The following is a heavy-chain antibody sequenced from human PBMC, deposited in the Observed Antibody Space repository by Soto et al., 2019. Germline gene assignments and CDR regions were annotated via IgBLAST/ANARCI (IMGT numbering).Heavy chain of an antibody. CDR3: ATDWGYSYGHAFDS. CDR2: ISASGSYI. J-gene: IGHJ4*02. Sequence: EGSLXLSCVASGITFSNYNINWVRQVPGTGLAWVSYISASGSYIYYADSVKGRFTISRDNAKNSMYLQMNSLRAEDTAVYYYATDWGYSYGHAFDSWGQGTLVTVSS. V-gene: IGHV3-21*01. D-gene: IGHD5-18*01. CDR1: GITFSNYN.